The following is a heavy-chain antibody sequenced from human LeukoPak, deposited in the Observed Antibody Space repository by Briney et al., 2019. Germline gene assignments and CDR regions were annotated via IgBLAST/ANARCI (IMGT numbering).Heavy chain of an antibody. CDR1: GFTFSSYE. V-gene: IGHV3-48*03. Sequence: GGSLRLSCAASGFTFSSYEMNWVRQAPEKGLEWVSYISSSGSTIYYADSVKGRFTISRDDAKNSLYLQMNSLRAEDTAVYYCAELGITMIGGVWGKGTTVTISS. CDR2: ISSSGSTI. CDR3: AELGITMIGGV. D-gene: IGHD3-10*02. J-gene: IGHJ6*04.